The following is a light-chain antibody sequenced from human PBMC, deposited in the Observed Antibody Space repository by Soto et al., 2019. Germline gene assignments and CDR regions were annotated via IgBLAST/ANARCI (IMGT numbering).Light chain of an antibody. CDR3: QHYGTSAL. J-gene: IGKJ3*01. Sequence: EIVLTQSPGTLSLSPGERATLSCRASQSVSDMYLAWYQQKPGQAPRLLIHESNRATGIPDRFSGSGSGTDFTLTISRLEPEDFAVYYCQHYGTSALFGPGTKVEIK. CDR1: QSVSDMY. CDR2: ES. V-gene: IGKV3-20*01.